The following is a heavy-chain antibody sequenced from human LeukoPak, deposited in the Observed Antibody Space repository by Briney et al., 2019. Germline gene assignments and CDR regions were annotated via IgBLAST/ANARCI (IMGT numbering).Heavy chain of an antibody. Sequence: SETLSLTCTVSGASISGFYWSWIWQSPGKSLEWIGYIYTTGSTIYNPSLKSRVTMSVDKSKKEFSLRLSSVTAADTAVYYCARQGSGYYTDFYFDSWGRGARVTVSS. J-gene: IGHJ4*02. CDR1: GASISGFY. CDR3: ARQGSGYYTDFYFDS. V-gene: IGHV4-4*09. CDR2: IYTTGST. D-gene: IGHD3-3*01.